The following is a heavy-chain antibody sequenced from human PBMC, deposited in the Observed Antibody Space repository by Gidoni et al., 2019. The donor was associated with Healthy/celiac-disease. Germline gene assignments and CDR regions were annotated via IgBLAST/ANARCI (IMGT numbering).Heavy chain of an antibody. CDR1: GFTFSSYA. D-gene: IGHD6-25*01. V-gene: IGHV3-23*01. CDR3: AKDKFAAAGDSVPYWYFDL. CDR2: ISGSGGST. Sequence: EVQLLESGGGLVQPGGSLRLSCAASGFTFSSYALSWVRQAPGKGLEWVSAISGSGGSTYYADSVKGRFTISRDNSKNTLYLQMNSLRAEDTAVYYCAKDKFAAAGDSVPYWYFDLWGRGTLVTVSS. J-gene: IGHJ2*01.